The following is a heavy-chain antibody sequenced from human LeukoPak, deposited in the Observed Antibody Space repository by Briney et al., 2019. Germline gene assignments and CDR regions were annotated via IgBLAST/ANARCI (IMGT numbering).Heavy chain of an antibody. J-gene: IGHJ2*01. CDR1: GGSISSYY. D-gene: IGHD3-22*01. Sequence: SETLSLTCTVSGGSISSYYWSWIRQPPGKGLEWIGYIYYSGSTNYNPSLKSRVTISVDTSKNQFSLKLSSVTAADTAVYYCARDASHDSSGYPYLWYFDLWGRGTLVTVSS. CDR2: IYYSGST. CDR3: ARDASHDSSGYPYLWYFDL. V-gene: IGHV4-59*12.